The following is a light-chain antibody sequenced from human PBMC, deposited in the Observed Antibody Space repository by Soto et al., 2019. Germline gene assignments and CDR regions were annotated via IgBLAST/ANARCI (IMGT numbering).Light chain of an antibody. CDR3: QQYNKWPLT. CDR1: QSVSSN. J-gene: IGKJ1*01. Sequence: EIMMTQSPGTLSASPGERATLSCRASQSVSSNLXWYQQKPGQAPRLLIYAVSTRATGIPARFSGSGSGTEFTLTISSLQSEDFAVYYCQQYNKWPLTFGQGTKVEIK. V-gene: IGKV3-15*01. CDR2: AVS.